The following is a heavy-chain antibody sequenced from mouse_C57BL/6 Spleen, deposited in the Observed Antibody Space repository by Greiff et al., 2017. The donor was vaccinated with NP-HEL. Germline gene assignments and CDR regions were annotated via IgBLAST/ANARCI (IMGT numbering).Heavy chain of an antibody. D-gene: IGHD2-3*01. CDR1: GFTFSDYY. Sequence: EVKLVESEGGLVQPGSSMKLSCTASGFTFSDYYMAWVRQVPEKGLEWVANINYDGSSTYYLDSLKSRFIISRDNAKNILYLQMSSLKSEDTATYYCAREDGYYDYYAMDYWGQGTSVTVSS. J-gene: IGHJ4*01. CDR3: AREDGYYDYYAMDY. CDR2: INYDGSST. V-gene: IGHV5-16*01.